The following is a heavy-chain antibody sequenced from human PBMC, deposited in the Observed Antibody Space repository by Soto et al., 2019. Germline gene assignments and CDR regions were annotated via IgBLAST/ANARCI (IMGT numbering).Heavy chain of an antibody. CDR1: GGTFSSYT. CDR2: IIPILGIA. J-gene: IGHJ6*03. Sequence: QVQLVQSGAEVKKPGSSVKVSCKASGGTFSSYTISWVRQAPGQGLEWMGRIIPILGIANYAQKFQGRVTFTADKSTSTAYMELSSLRSEDTAVYYCATVLATEEDYYYYMDVWGKGTTVTVSS. V-gene: IGHV1-69*02. CDR3: ATVLATEEDYYYYMDV.